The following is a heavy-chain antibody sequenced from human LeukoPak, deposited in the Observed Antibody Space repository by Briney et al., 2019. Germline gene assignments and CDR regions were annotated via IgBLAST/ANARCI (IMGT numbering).Heavy chain of an antibody. J-gene: IGHJ4*02. V-gene: IGHV3-30*07. CDR1: GFSFSSYA. CDR2: ISYDESNK. Sequence: GGSLRLSCAASGFSFSSYAMNWVRQAPGKRLEWVAVISYDESNKNYADSVKGRFTISRDNSKNTLYLQMNSLRAEDTAVYYCARGDCGSSSCHKYFDWWGQGTLVSVSS. D-gene: IGHD2-2*02. CDR3: ARGDCGSSSCHKYFDW.